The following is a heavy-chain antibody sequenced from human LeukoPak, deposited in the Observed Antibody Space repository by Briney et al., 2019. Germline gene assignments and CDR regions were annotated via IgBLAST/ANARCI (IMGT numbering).Heavy chain of an antibody. CDR2: IQREGAGRTT. CDR3: ARDVGGRTPFRF. J-gene: IGHJ4*02. CDR1: GFPFRHYG. V-gene: IGHV3-49*03. Sequence: PGRSLRLSCTISGFPFRHYGLTWFRQAPGKGLEWVGYIQREGAGRTTQYAAGVAGRFTISRDDSKSIAYLQMNSLKIDDTGVYYCARDVGGRTPFRFWGQGTMVAVSS. D-gene: IGHD2-15*01.